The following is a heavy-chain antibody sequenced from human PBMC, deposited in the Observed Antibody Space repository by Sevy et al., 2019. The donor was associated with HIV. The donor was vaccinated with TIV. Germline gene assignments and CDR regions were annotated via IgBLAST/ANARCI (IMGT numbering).Heavy chain of an antibody. Sequence: SETLCLTCTVSGGSITSLYWNWIRHPPGKGLEWIANIYYNGHINYNPSLKSWVTLSLDTSKNQFSLRLSSVTAADTAMYYCAGENAWGRGYSWGQGTLVTVSS. CDR1: GGSITSLY. J-gene: IGHJ4*02. V-gene: IGHV4-59*08. CDR2: IYYNGHI. D-gene: IGHD1-26*01. CDR3: AGENAWGRGYS.